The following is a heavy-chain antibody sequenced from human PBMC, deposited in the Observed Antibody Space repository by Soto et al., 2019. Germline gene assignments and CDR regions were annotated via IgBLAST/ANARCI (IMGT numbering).Heavy chain of an antibody. D-gene: IGHD1-26*01. J-gene: IGHJ4*02. CDR1: GGTFSSYA. CDR3: ARRSLVGATPGYFDY. Sequence: GASVEVSCKASGGTFSSYAISWVRQAPGQGLEWMGGIIPIFGTANYAQKFQGRVTITADESTSTAYMELSSLRSEDTAVYYCARRSLVGATPGYFDYWGQGTLVTVYS. CDR2: IIPIFGTA. V-gene: IGHV1-69*13.